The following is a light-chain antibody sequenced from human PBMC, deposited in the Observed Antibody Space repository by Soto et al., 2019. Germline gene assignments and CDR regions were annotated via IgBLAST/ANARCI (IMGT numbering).Light chain of an antibody. Sequence: QSVLTQPRSVSGSPGQSVTISCPGTSSDVGGYNYVSWYQQHPGKAPTLMIYDVSKRPSGVPDRFSGSKSGNTASLTISGLQAEDEADYYCCSYAGSYTYVFGTGTKLTVL. CDR1: SSDVGGYNY. CDR3: CSYAGSYTYV. V-gene: IGLV2-11*01. J-gene: IGLJ1*01. CDR2: DVS.